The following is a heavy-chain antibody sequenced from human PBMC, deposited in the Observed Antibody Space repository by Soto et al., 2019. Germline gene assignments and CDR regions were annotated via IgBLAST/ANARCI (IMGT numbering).Heavy chain of an antibody. CDR3: AVLGYSSSTSCTDPYYGMDA. CDR2: INTNTGNP. J-gene: IGHJ6*02. V-gene: IGHV7-4-1*01. CDR1: GYTFTSYA. D-gene: IGHD2-2*01. Sequence: ASAKVSCKASGYTFTSYAMNWVRQAPGQRLKWMGWINTNTGNPTYAKGFTGRFVFSLDASVSTAYLQICSLKAEDTAVYYCAVLGYSSSTSCTDPYYGMDAWGQGTTVTVSS.